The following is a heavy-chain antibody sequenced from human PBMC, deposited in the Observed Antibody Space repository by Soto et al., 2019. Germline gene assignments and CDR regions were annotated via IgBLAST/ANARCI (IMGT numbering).Heavy chain of an antibody. J-gene: IGHJ3*02. CDR1: GFMFNNSA. D-gene: IGHD2-21*01. Sequence: EVELLESGGGLVQPGGSLRLSCKASGFMFNNSAMTWVRQAPGQGLQWVASVSDNGGSRGDTYYADSVKGRFTISRDNSKNTLYLQLDSLTGAETAVYYCARAKAVVIAALDIWGQGTMGTVSS. V-gene: IGHV3-23*01. CDR2: VSDNGGSRGDT. CDR3: ARAKAVVIAALDI.